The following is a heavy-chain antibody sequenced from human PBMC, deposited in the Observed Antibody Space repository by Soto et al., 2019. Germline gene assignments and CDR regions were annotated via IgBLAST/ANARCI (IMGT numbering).Heavy chain of an antibody. CDR2: ISGSGGST. Sequence: ILSCAASGFTFSSYAMSWVRQAPGKGLEWVSAISGSGGSTYYADSVKGRFTISRDNSKNTLYLQMNSLRAEDTAVYYCAKDYDHYYDSSGYYLHWGQGTLVTVSS. CDR3: AKDYDHYYDSSGYYLH. V-gene: IGHV3-23*01. CDR1: GFTFSSYA. D-gene: IGHD3-22*01. J-gene: IGHJ4*02.